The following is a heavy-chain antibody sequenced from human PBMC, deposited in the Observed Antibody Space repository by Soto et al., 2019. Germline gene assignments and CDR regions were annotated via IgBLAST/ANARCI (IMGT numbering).Heavy chain of an antibody. D-gene: IGHD2-21*01. CDR1: GFSLSTSGVG. Sequence: QITLKESGPTLVKPTQTLTLTCTFSGFSLSTSGVGVGWIRQPPGKSLEWLALIYWDDDKRYSPSLKSSLTITKDTSKNQVVLTMTNMDPEDTATYCCARRYSYFDYWCQGTLVTVSS. CDR3: ARRYSYFDY. V-gene: IGHV2-5*02. J-gene: IGHJ4*02. CDR2: IYWDDDK.